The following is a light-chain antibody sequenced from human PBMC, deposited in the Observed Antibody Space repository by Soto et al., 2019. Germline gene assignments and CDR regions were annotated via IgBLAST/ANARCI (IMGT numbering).Light chain of an antibody. CDR2: DAS. V-gene: IGKV3-11*01. CDR1: QFIDRY. CDR3: QQRSNLPPT. J-gene: IGKJ5*01. Sequence: EIVLTQSPASLPLSPGERANLSCRACQFIDRYLAWYRQIPGQAPRLLIYDASNRATGIPDRFSGGGSGTDFTLTISSLEPEDFAVYYCQQRSNLPPTFCQGTRLEIK.